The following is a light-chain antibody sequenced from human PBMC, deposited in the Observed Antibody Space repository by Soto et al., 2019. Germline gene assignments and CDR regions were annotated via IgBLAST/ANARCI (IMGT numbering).Light chain of an antibody. CDR3: QQYNTWPGWT. J-gene: IGKJ1*01. CDR2: GAS. CDR1: QSINSN. V-gene: IGKV3-15*01. Sequence: EVVMTQSPAALSVSPGERATLSCRASQSINSNLAWYQQKPGQAPRLLVYGASTMATGIPARFSGTGSGTELTLTISSLQSEDFAVYYCQQYNTWPGWTFGQGTKVEIK.